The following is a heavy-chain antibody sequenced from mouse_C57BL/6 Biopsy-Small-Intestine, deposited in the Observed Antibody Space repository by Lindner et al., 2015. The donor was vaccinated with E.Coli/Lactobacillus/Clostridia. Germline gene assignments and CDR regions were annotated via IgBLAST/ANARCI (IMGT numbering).Heavy chain of an antibody. J-gene: IGHJ4*01. D-gene: IGHD1-1*02. CDR1: GGTFSKYA. Sequence: SVKVSCKASGGTFSKYAISWVRQAPGRGLEWMGGIIPMFGTTDYAQKFQGRITITADESTGTAYMELSSLRSEDTAVYYCARDPLAGAGTSWFDPWGQGTLVTVSS. CDR3: ARDPLAGAGTSWFDP. V-gene: IGHV1-81*01. CDR2: IIPMFGTT.